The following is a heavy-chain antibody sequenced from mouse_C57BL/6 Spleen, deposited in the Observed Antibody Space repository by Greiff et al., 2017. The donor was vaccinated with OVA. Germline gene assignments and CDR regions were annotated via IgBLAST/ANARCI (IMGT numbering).Heavy chain of an antibody. D-gene: IGHD1-1*01. CDR2: INYDGSST. Sequence: EVKLVESEGGLVQPGSSMKLSCTASGFTFSDYYMAWVRQVPEKGLEWVANINYDGSSTYYLDSLKSRFIISRDNAKNILYLQMSSLKSEDTATYYCARAPYYGLDYWGQGTTLTVSS. CDR3: ARAPYYGLDY. V-gene: IGHV5-16*01. J-gene: IGHJ2*01. CDR1: GFTFSDYY.